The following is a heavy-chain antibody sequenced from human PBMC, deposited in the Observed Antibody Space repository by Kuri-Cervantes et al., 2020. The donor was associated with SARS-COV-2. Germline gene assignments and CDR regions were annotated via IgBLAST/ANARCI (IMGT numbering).Heavy chain of an antibody. J-gene: IGHJ4*02. CDR3: AKDRVGVQDF. CDR2: ISHDGKNK. Sequence: GESLKISCAASGFNFSRTDMHWVRQAPGKGLEWVAVISHDGKNKKCIASGKGRFTISRDNSQNTLYLHMESLRSGDTAMYYCAKDRVGVQDFWGQGTLVTVSS. V-gene: IGHV3-30*18. D-gene: IGHD2-21*01. CDR1: GFNFSRTD.